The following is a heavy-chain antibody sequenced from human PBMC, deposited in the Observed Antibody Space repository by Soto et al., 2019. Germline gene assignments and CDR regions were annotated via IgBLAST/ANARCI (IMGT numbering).Heavy chain of an antibody. J-gene: IGHJ3*02. CDR3: AKYSGWYRDAFDI. CDR2: IYPGDSDT. V-gene: IGHV5-51*01. CDR1: GYSFTSYW. Sequence: GESLKISCKGSGYSFTSYWIGCVRQMPGKGLEWMGIIYPGDSDTRYSPSFQGQVTISADKSISTAYLQWSSLKASDTAMYYCAKYSGWYRDAFDIWGQGTMVTVPS. D-gene: IGHD6-19*01.